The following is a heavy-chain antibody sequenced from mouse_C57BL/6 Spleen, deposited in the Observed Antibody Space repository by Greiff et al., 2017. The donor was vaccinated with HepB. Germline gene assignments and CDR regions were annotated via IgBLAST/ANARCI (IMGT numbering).Heavy chain of an antibody. CDR3: ARDQGLWAMDY. D-gene: IGHD1-1*02. V-gene: IGHV5-4*01. CDR1: GFTFSSYA. CDR2: ISDGGSYT. Sequence: EVHLVESGGGLVKPGGSLKLSCAASGFTFSSYAMSWVRQTPEKRLEWVATISDGGSYTYYPDNVKGRFTISRDNAKNNLYLQMSHLKSEDTAMYYCARDQGLWAMDYWGQGTSVTVSS. J-gene: IGHJ4*01.